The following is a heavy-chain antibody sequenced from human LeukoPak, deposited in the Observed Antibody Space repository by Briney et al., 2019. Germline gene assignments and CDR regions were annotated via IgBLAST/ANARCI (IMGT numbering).Heavy chain of an antibody. CDR3: ARGGYNYGYGGPNYMDV. CDR2: INTYNGDT. J-gene: IGHJ6*03. V-gene: IGHV1-18*01. D-gene: IGHD5-24*01. Sequence: ASVKVSCKTSGYTFSNYGLSWVRQAPGYGLEGMGWINTYNGDTTSAHKFQDRVTMTTDTSTTTVYMDLGNLRSDDTAVYFCARGGYNYGYGGPNYMDVWGEGTTVIV. CDR1: GYTFSNYG.